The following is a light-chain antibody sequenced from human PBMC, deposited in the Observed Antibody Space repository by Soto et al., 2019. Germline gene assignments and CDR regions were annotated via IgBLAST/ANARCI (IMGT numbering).Light chain of an antibody. Sequence: QSVLTQPASVSGSPGQSITISCTGTSSDVGGYNYVSWYQQHPGKAPKLMIYEVNNRPSGVSNRFSGSKSGNTASLTISGLQAEDEADYYCNSFASSRTRVFGGGTKLTVL. CDR2: EVN. V-gene: IGLV2-14*01. CDR3: NSFASSRTRV. J-gene: IGLJ2*01. CDR1: SSDVGGYNY.